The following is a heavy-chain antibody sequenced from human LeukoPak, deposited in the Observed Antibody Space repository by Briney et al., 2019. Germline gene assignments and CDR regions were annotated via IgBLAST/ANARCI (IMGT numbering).Heavy chain of an antibody. J-gene: IGHJ4*02. CDR1: GYTFTSYY. CDR2: INPSGGST. V-gene: IGHV1-46*01. Sequence: ASVTDSCMASGYTFTSYYMHWVRQAPGQGREWMGVINPSGGSTSYAQKFQGRVPMTRHTSTSTVYMELSSLRSEDTAVYYCAREGWLRFSAPIFDYWGQGTLVTVS. D-gene: IGHD5-12*01. CDR3: AREGWLRFSAPIFDY.